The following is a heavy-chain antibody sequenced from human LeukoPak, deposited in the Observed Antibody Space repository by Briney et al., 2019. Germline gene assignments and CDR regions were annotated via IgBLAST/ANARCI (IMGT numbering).Heavy chain of an antibody. CDR2: IYYSVST. V-gene: IGHV4-59*11. Sequence: PAEPLPLTYHTNIPPFSRHYYIYIHQSPQTDTHSSTNIYYSVSTNYNASLKSRDTISVDTAKNQLYLKLSSVTAADTAVYYCARGGGGSSSWYLPNDYWGQGTLVTVSS. CDR1: IPPFSRHY. CDR3: ARGGGGSSSWYLPNDY. D-gene: IGHD6-13*01. J-gene: IGHJ4*02.